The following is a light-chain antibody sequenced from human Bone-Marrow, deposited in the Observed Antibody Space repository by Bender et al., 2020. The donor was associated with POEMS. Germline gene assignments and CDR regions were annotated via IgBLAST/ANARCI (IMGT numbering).Light chain of an antibody. CDR3: CSYAGSRHWL. V-gene: IGLV2-23*02. J-gene: IGLJ3*02. Sequence: QSALTQPASVSGSPGQSITISCTGTSSDVVSYTAVSWYQQHPGKAPKLIIFEVNKRPSGISDRFSGSKSGNTASLTISGLQSEDEADFYCCSYAGSRHWLFGGGTKLTVL. CDR1: SSDVVSYTA. CDR2: EVN.